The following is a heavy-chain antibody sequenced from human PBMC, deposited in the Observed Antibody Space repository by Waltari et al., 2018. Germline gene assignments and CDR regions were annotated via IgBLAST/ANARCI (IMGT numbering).Heavy chain of an antibody. CDR3: ATLKFLGATEDY. Sequence: EVQLVESGGGLVQPGGSLRLSCAASGFTFSSYSMNWVRQAPGKGLEWVSYISSSTSTIYYADSVKGRFTISRDNAKNSLYLQMNSLRAEDTAVYYCATLKFLGATEDYWGQGALVTVSS. V-gene: IGHV3-48*01. CDR1: GFTFSSYS. J-gene: IGHJ4*02. CDR2: ISSSTSTI. D-gene: IGHD3-16*01.